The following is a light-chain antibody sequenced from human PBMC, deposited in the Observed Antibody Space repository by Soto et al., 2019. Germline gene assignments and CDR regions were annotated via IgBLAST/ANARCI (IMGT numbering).Light chain of an antibody. V-gene: IGLV1-40*01. CDR2: GNS. CDR3: QSYDSSLSGSV. CDR1: SSNIGAGYD. Sequence: QSVLTQPPSVSGAPGQRVTISCTGSSSNIGAGYDVHWYQQLPGTAPKLLIYGNSNRPSGVPDRFSGSKSGTSASLAITGLQAYDEADYYCQSYDSSLSGSVFGGGTKVTVL. J-gene: IGLJ2*01.